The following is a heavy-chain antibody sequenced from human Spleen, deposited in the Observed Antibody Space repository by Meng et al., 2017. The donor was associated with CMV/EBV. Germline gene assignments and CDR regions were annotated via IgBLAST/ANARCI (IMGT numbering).Heavy chain of an antibody. J-gene: IGHJ4*02. CDR2: IIPIFGKA. V-gene: IGHV1-69*05. CDR1: FSNNA. CDR3: AREAGDDFWSGYSNGVFDY. Sequence: FSNNAINWVRQAPGQGLEWMGGIIPIFGKANYAQKFQGRVTITTDESTSTVYMRLSSLRSEDTAVYYCAREAGDDFWSGYSNGVFDYWGQGTLVTVSS. D-gene: IGHD3-3*01.